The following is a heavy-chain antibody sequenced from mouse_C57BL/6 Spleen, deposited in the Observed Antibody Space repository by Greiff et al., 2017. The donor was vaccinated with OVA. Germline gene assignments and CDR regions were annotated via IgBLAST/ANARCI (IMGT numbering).Heavy chain of an antibody. D-gene: IGHD3-2*02. CDR2: ISSGGDYI. Sequence: EVQVVESGEGLVKPGGSLKLSCAASGFTFSSYAMSWVRQTPEKRLEWVAYISSGGDYIYYADTVKGRFTISRDNARNTLYLQMSSLKSEDTAMYYCTRQLRPYYAMDYWGQGTSVTVSS. V-gene: IGHV5-9-1*02. CDR3: TRQLRPYYAMDY. CDR1: GFTFSSYA. J-gene: IGHJ4*01.